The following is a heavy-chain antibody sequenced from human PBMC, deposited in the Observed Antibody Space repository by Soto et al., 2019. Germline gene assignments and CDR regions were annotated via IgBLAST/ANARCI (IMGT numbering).Heavy chain of an antibody. CDR2: INPATGAA. J-gene: IGHJ3*02. V-gene: IGHV1-2*02. CDR3: AGGGGVGVAGSAAFDM. D-gene: IGHD3-3*01. CDR1: GYPVTAYY. Sequence: QLHLVQSGAVVKKPGASVTVSCSASGYPVTAYYMHWVRQAPGRGLEWMGGINPATGAAKYTQTFRGRVTMPRDTSTGTVFRELSGLTSEDTAVFYWAGGGGVGVAGSAAFDMWGQGTVVTVSS.